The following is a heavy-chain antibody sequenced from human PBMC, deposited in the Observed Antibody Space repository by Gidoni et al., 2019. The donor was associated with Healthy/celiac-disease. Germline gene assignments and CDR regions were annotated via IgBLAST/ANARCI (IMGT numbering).Heavy chain of an antibody. CDR3: AKDRAAAGERYFDY. D-gene: IGHD6-13*01. CDR2: ISWDGGST. J-gene: IGHJ4*02. Sequence: EVQLVESGGVVVQPGGSLRLSCAASGFTFDDYAMHWVRQAPGKGLEWVSLISWDGGSTYYADSVKGRFTISRDNSKNSLYLQMNSLRAEDTALYYCAKDRAAAGERYFDYWGQGTLVTVSS. CDR1: GFTFDDYA. V-gene: IGHV3-43D*04.